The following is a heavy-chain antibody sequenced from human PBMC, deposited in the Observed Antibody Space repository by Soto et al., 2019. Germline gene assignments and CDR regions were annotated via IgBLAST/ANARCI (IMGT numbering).Heavy chain of an antibody. V-gene: IGHV4-39*01. CDR3: ASRSSSHDYGDYHLDY. CDR1: GDSLRSSYY. D-gene: IGHD4-17*01. CDR2: IYYSGST. Sequence: ASETLSLTCTVSGDSLRSSYYWGWIRQPPGKGLEWIGSIYYSGSTYYNPSLKSRVTISVDTSKNQFSLKLSSVTAADTAVYYCASRSSSHDYGDYHLDYWGQGTLVTVSS. J-gene: IGHJ4*02.